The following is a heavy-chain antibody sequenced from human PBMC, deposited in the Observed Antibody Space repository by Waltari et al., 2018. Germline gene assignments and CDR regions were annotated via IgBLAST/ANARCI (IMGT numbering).Heavy chain of an antibody. CDR1: GGSISSYY. D-gene: IGHD2-2*02. J-gene: IGHJ5*02. V-gene: IGHV4-4*07. Sequence: QVQLQESGPGLVKPSETLSLTCTVSGGSISSYYWRWIRQPAGKGLEWIGRIYTSGSTNYNPSLKSRVTMSVDTSKNQFSLKLSSVTAADTAVYYCARERFVVVPAAIYSWFDPWGQGTLVTVSS. CDR2: IYTSGST. CDR3: ARERFVVVPAAIYSWFDP.